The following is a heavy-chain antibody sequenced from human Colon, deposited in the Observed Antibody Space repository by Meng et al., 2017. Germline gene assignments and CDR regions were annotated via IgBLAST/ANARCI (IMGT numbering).Heavy chain of an antibody. CDR1: GGSIRNDQW. CDR3: ASSDYYRSDY. J-gene: IGHJ4*02. CDR2: IYHSGRT. D-gene: IGHD3-22*01. Sequence: QVQLQGSGPGLGKPSGPLSLTCDVSGGSIRNDQWWSWVRQAPGKGLEWIGEIYHSGRTNYNPSVKSRVSMSVDKSKNQLSLKLNSVTAADTAVYYCASSDYYRSDYWGRGTLVTVSS. V-gene: IGHV4-4*02.